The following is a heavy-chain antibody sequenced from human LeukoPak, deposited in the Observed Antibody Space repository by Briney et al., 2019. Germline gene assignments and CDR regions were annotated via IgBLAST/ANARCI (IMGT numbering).Heavy chain of an antibody. J-gene: IGHJ4*02. V-gene: IGHV3-11*01. Sequence: GGSLRLSCAASGFTFSDYYMSWIRQAPGKGLEWVSYISSSGSTIYYADSVKGRFSISRDNSNYTLHLQMNSLRAEDTAVFYCAKFKGHYYYDSSGYCDNWGQGTLVTVSS. D-gene: IGHD3-22*01. CDR2: ISSSGSTI. CDR1: GFTFSDYY. CDR3: AKFKGHYYYDSSGYCDN.